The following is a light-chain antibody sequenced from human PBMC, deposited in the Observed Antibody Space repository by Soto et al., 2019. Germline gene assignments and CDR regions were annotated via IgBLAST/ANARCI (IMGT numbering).Light chain of an antibody. J-gene: IGKJ3*01. Sequence: DIQMTQSPSSLSASVGDRVAITCRASQSISNYLNWYQQKPGKAPKLLIYAASSLQSGVPSRFSGSGSGTDFTLTISSLQPEAFATYYCQQSYSTPLFTFGPGTKVDIK. CDR1: QSISNY. CDR2: AAS. CDR3: QQSYSTPLFT. V-gene: IGKV1-39*01.